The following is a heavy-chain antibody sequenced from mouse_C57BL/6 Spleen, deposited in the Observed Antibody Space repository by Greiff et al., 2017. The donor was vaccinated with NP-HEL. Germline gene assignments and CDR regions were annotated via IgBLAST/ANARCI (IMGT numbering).Heavy chain of an antibody. CDR1: GYTFTSYW. CDR2: IHPNSGST. CDR3: SREDDGYYEGYAMDY. Sequence: QVQLQQPGAELVKPGASVKLSCKASGYTFTSYWMHWVKQRPGQGLEWIGMIHPNSGSTNYNEKFKSKATLTVDKSSSTAYMQLSSLTSEDSAVYYWSREDDGYYEGYAMDYWGQGTSVTVSS. D-gene: IGHD2-3*01. J-gene: IGHJ4*01. V-gene: IGHV1-64*01.